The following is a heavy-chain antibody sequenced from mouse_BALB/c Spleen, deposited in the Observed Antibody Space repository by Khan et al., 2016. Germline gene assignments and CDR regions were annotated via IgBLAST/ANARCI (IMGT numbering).Heavy chain of an antibody. CDR1: GYSITSDYA. CDR3: ARGPPRWYFDV. V-gene: IGHV3-2*02. J-gene: IGHJ1*01. CDR2: ISYSGST. Sequence: EVQLQESGPGLVKPSQSLSLTCTVTGYSITSDYAWNWIRQFPGNKLEWMGYISYSGSTSYNPSLKSRIPITRDTSKNQFFLQLNSVTTEDTATYYCARGPPRWYFDVWGAGTTVTVSS.